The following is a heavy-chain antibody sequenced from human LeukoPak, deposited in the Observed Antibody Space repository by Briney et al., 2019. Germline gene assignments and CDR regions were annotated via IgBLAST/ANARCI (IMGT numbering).Heavy chain of an antibody. J-gene: IGHJ5*02. D-gene: IGHD3-10*01. Sequence: GGSLRLSCAASGFTFSTYAMSWVRQAPGKGLEWVSSISGSGGETYYAASVKGRFTISRDNSKNTLFLQMNSLRAEDTALYYCAKGSGEVRGPYPDWFDPWGQGTLVTVSS. CDR3: AKGSGEVRGPYPDWFDP. CDR2: ISGSGGET. CDR1: GFTFSTYA. V-gene: IGHV3-23*01.